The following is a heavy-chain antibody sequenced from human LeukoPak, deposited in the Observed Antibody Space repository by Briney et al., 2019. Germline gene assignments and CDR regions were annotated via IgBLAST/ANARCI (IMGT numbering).Heavy chain of an antibody. CDR2: IYPGDSDT. D-gene: IGHD3-9*01. CDR3: ARQSHRDILTGYYYFDY. CDR1: GYSFTSYW. J-gene: IGHJ4*02. V-gene: IGHV5-51*01. Sequence: GESLKIFCKGSGYSFTSYWIGWVRQMPGKGLEWMGIIYPGDSDTRYSPSFQGQVTISADKSISTAYLQWSSLKASDTAMYYCARQSHRDILTGYYYFDYWGQGTLVTVSS.